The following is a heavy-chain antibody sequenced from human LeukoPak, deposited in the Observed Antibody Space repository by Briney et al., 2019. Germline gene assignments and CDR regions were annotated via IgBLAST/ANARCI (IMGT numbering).Heavy chain of an antibody. Sequence: SETLSLTCAVYGGSFSGYYWSWIRQPPGKGLEWIGYIYYSGSTNYNPSLKSRVTISVDTSKNQFSLKLSSVTAADTAVYYCAIAAAGTMYYFDYWGQGTLVTVSS. CDR1: GGSFSGYY. J-gene: IGHJ4*02. CDR3: AIAAAGTMYYFDY. D-gene: IGHD6-13*01. CDR2: IYYSGST. V-gene: IGHV4-59*12.